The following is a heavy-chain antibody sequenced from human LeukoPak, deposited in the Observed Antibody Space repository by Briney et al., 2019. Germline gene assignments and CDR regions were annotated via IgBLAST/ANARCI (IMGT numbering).Heavy chain of an antibody. J-gene: IGHJ4*02. V-gene: IGHV3-23*01. CDR3: ARGDRDPFDY. CDR2: ISGSGGST. CDR1: GFTFSSYA. Sequence: GGSLRLSCAASGFTFSSYAMRWVRQAPGKGLEWVSTISGSGGSTYYADSVKGRFTISRDNSKDTLYLQLNSLTAEDTAAYYCARGDRDPFDYWGQGSLVTVSS. D-gene: IGHD2-21*02.